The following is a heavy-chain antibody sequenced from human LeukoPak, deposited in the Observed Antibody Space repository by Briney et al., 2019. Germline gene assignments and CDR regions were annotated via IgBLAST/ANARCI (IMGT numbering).Heavy chain of an antibody. D-gene: IGHD3-16*02. CDR2: INHSGNT. Sequence: SETLSLTCAVYGGSFNAYYWTWIRQTPGKGLEWIGEINHSGNTNYNPSLESRVTIPADTSKSQFSLNLGSVTAADTAIYYCARGLRFIQGPGYYYMDVWGKGTTVTVSS. CDR1: GGSFNAYY. CDR3: ARGLRFIQGPGYYYMDV. V-gene: IGHV4-34*01. J-gene: IGHJ6*03.